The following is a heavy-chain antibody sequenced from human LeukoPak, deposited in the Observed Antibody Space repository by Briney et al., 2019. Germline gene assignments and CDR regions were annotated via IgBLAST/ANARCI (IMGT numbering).Heavy chain of an antibody. J-gene: IGHJ4*02. CDR3: AKDEGYCSSTSCRYNNY. CDR1: GFTFSSYG. CDR2: IQYDGSNK. D-gene: IGHD2-2*01. V-gene: IGHV3-30*02. Sequence: GGSLRLSCAASGFTFSSYGMHWVRQAPGKGLEWVAFIQYDGSNKYYADSVKGRFTISRDNSKNTLYLQMNSLRAEDTAVYYCAKDEGYCSSTSCRYNNYWGQGTLVTVSS.